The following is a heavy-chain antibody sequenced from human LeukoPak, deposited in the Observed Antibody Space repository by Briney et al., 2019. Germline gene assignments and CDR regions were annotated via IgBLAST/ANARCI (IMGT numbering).Heavy chain of an antibody. V-gene: IGHV1-18*01. CDR1: GYTFTSYG. J-gene: IGHJ4*02. CDR3: ARDLKRTVGATTTSDY. CDR2: INAHNGDT. Sequence: ASVEVSCKASGYTFTSYGISWVRQAPGQGLEWMGWINAHNGDTNYAQKFQGRVSMTTDTSTSTGYMELRSLTSDDTAVYYCARDLKRTVGATTTSDYWGQGTLVTVSS. D-gene: IGHD1-26*01.